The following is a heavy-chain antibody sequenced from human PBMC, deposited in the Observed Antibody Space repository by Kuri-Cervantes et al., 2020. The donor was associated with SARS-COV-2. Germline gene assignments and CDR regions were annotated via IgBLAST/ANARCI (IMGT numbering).Heavy chain of an antibody. CDR3: ARGATDISLVLVVMTGAAHYFDH. Sequence: GSLRLSCSVYGGSFSGYSWTWIRQSPGKGLEWVGEINQSGSTNYNPSLKSRVTISSDTSKNQSSLKLSSVTAADTAVYYCARGATDISLVLVVMTGAAHYFDHWGRGTLVTVSS. D-gene: IGHD3-22*01. J-gene: IGHJ4*02. CDR2: INQSGST. V-gene: IGHV4-34*01. CDR1: GGSFSGYS.